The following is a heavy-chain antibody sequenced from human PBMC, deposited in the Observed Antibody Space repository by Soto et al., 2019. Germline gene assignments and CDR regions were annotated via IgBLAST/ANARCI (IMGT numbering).Heavy chain of an antibody. CDR3: ATHREGATYYFDY. CDR1: TFTFTSSA. D-gene: IGHD1-26*01. J-gene: IGHJ4*02. Sequence: SVKVSCKASTFTFTSSAVQWVRQARGQRLEWIGWIVVGSGNTKYAQNFQERVTTTRDMSSGTAYLELSSLRSEDTAVYYCATHREGATYYFDYWGQGTLVTVSS. CDR2: IVVGSGNT. V-gene: IGHV1-58*01.